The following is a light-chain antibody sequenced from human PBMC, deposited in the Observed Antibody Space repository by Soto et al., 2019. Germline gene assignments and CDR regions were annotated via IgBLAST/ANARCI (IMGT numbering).Light chain of an antibody. CDR3: QQNYNAPRT. J-gene: IGKJ4*01. CDR1: QSISSH. Sequence: DIQVTQSPSSLSASVGDRVTITCRASQSISSHLNWYQQKPGKAPRPLIFAASRLQSGVPSRFRGGGSGTDFTLTITSLEPEDVATYYCQQNYNAPRTFGGGTKVEIK. CDR2: AAS. V-gene: IGKV1-39*01.